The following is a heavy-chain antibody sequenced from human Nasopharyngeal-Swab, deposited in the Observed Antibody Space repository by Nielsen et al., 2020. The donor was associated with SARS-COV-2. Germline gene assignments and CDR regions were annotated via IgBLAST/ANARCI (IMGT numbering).Heavy chain of an antibody. CDR2: FSYTGIT. J-gene: IGHJ3*02. CDR3: ARHGIIMLMSDAAFDI. Sequence: SETLSLTCTVSGGSISSGSIRSYYWSRIRQPPGKGLEWIGYFSYTGITNYNPSLKSRVTISVDMSKNQFSLKLSSVAAADTAVYYCARHGIIMLMSDAAFDIWGPGTVVTVSS. CDR1: GGSISSGSIRSYY. D-gene: IGHD3-10*01. V-gene: IGHV4-61*05.